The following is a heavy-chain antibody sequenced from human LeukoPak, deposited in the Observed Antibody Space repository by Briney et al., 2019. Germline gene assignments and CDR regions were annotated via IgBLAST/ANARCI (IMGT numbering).Heavy chain of an antibody. Sequence: EASVKVSCKVSGYTLTELSMHWVRQAPGKGVGWMGGFDPEDGETIYAQKFQGRVTMTEDTSTDTAYMELSSLRSEDTAVHYCATRNKGYSYGYTYYFDYWGQGTLVTVSS. CDR3: ATRNKGYSYGYTYYFDY. D-gene: IGHD5-18*01. V-gene: IGHV1-24*01. J-gene: IGHJ4*02. CDR2: FDPEDGET. CDR1: GYTLTELS.